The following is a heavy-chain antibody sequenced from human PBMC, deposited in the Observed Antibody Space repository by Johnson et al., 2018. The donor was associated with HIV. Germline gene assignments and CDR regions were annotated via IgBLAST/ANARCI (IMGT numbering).Heavy chain of an antibody. CDR1: GFTFSSYA. CDR2: ISYDGSNK. D-gene: IGHD3-9*01. J-gene: IGHJ3*02. CDR3: AKDLRVFDWFNAYDAFDI. V-gene: IGHV3-30*04. Sequence: QVHLVESGGGVVQPGRSLRLSCAASGFTFSSYAMHWVRQAPAKGLEWVAVISYDGSNKYYADSVKGRFTISRDNSKNTLYLQMNSLRADDTAVYYCAKDLRVFDWFNAYDAFDIWGQGTMVTVSS.